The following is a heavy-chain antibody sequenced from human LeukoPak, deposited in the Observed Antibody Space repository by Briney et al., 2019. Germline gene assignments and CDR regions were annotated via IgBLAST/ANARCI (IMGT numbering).Heavy chain of an antibody. D-gene: IGHD3-16*02. CDR2: ITDSGGGT. J-gene: IGHJ3*01. CDR3: AEDGIRVIGLGIPAEDRDVTGVQTCALTIFV. V-gene: IGHV3-23*01. Sequence: ELVSAITDSGGGTYYADSVKGRFTISRDNSKNTLYLQMNRLRAEDTAVYFRAEDGIRVIGLGIPAEDRDVTGVQTCALTIFVW.